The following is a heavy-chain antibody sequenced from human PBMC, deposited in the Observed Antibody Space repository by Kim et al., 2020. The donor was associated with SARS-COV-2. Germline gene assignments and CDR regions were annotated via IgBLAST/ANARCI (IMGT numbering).Heavy chain of an antibody. CDR1: GFTFSSYS. V-gene: IGHV3-21*01. CDR3: ARPPGDYYGSGSYFGMDV. J-gene: IGHJ6*02. D-gene: IGHD3-10*01. Sequence: GGSLRLSCAASGFTFSSYSMNWVRQAPGKGLEWVSSISSSSSYIYYADSVKGRFTISRDNAKNSLYLQMNSLRAEDTAVYYCARPPGDYYGSGSYFGMDVWGQGTTVTVSS. CDR2: ISSSSSYI.